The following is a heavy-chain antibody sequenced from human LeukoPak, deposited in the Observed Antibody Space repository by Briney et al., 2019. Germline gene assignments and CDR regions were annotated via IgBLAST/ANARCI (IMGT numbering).Heavy chain of an antibody. CDR3: TRYNNDHFDY. CDR1: GFTFGSYG. Sequence: GGSLRLSCAASGFTFGSYGMHWFRQTPGKGLEWVAVIAYDGSRAFYADSVKGRFTISRDNSKNTMSVQMDDLRAEDTAVYYCTRYNNDHFDYWGQGTLVTVSS. V-gene: IGHV3-33*01. D-gene: IGHD1-14*01. CDR2: IAYDGSRA. J-gene: IGHJ4*02.